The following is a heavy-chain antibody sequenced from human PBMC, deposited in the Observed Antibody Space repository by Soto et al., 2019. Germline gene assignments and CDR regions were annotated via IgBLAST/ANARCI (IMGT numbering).Heavy chain of an antibody. V-gene: IGHV1-58*01. CDR3: AAEGYCSGGSCSYGMDV. D-gene: IGHD2-15*01. Sequence: SVKVSCKASGFTFTSSAVQWVRQARGQRLEWIGWIVVGSGNTNYAQKFQERVTITRDMSTSTAYMELSSLRSEDTAVYYCAAEGYCSGGSCSYGMDVWGQGTTVTVYS. CDR2: IVVGSGNT. CDR1: GFTFTSSA. J-gene: IGHJ6*02.